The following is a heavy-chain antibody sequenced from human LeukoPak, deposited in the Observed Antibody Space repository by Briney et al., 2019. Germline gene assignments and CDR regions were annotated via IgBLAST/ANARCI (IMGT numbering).Heavy chain of an antibody. CDR2: IRSKAYGGTT. Sequence: PGGSLRLSCIASGFTFGDYAMSWVRQAPGKGLEWVGFIRSKAYGGTTEYAASVKGRFTISRDDSKSIAYLQMNSLKTEDTAVYYCTREQGRTPSPPDYWGQGTLVTVSS. CDR3: TREQGRTPSPPDY. J-gene: IGHJ4*02. CDR1: GFTFGDYA. V-gene: IGHV3-49*04.